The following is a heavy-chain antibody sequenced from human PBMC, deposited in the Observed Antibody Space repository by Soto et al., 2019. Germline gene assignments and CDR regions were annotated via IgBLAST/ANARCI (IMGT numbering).Heavy chain of an antibody. J-gene: IGHJ4*02. CDR3: ARAVLRGPLFDY. CDR2: IYYSGST. Sequence: QVQLQESGPGLVKPSQTLSLTCTVSGGSISSGGYYWSWIRQHPGKGLEWIGYIYYSGSTYYNPSLKGRVTISVDTSKNQFSLKLCSVTAADTAVYYCARAVLRGPLFDYWGQGTLVTVSS. D-gene: IGHD3-10*01. V-gene: IGHV4-31*03. CDR1: GGSISSGGYY.